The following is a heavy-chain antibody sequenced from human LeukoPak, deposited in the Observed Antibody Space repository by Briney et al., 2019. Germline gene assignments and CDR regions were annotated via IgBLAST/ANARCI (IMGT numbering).Heavy chain of an antibody. D-gene: IGHD3-10*01. J-gene: IGHJ2*01. Sequence: GGSLRLSCAASGFTVSSNYMTWVRQAPGKGLEWGSVIYSGGSTYYADSVKGRFTISRDNSKNTLYLQMNSLRAEDTAVYYCARVTMVRGVIIKGWYFDLWGRGTLVTVSS. CDR3: ARVTMVRGVIIKGWYFDL. CDR2: IYSGGST. CDR1: GFTVSSNY. V-gene: IGHV3-53*01.